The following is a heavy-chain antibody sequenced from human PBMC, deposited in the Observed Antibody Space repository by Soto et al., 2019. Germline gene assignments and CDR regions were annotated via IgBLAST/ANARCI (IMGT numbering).Heavy chain of an antibody. J-gene: IGHJ6*02. CDR3: ARTYDSSGFMDV. V-gene: IGHV4-39*07. CDR1: GGSISSGSYY. Sequence: SETLSLTCTVSGGSISSGSYYWGWIRQPPGKGLEWIGSIYYSGSTYYNPSLKSRVTISVDTSKNQFSLKLSSVTAADTAVYYCARTYDSSGFMDVWGQGTTVTVSS. D-gene: IGHD3-22*01. CDR2: IYYSGST.